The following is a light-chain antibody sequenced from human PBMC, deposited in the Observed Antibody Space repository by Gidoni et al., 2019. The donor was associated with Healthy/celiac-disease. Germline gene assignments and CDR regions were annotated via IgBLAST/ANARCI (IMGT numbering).Light chain of an antibody. V-gene: IGKV3-20*01. Sequence: GTLSLSPGERATLSCRASQSVSSSYLAWYQQKPGQAPRLLIYGASSRATGIPDRFSGSGSGTDFTLTISRLEPEDFAVYYCQQYGSSLLYTFGQGTKLEIK. J-gene: IGKJ2*01. CDR1: QSVSSSY. CDR3: QQYGSSLLYT. CDR2: GAS.